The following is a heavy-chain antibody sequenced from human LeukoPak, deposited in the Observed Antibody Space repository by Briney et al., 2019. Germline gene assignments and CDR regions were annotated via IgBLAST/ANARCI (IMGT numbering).Heavy chain of an antibody. J-gene: IGHJ2*01. D-gene: IGHD2-15*01. CDR1: GGSISSSSYC. CDR3: ARPLGYCSGGSCRNWYFDL. V-gene: IGHV4-39*01. CDR2: IYYSGST. Sequence: SETLSLTCTVSGGSISSSSYCWGWIRQPPGKGLEWIGSIYYSGSTYYNPSLKSRVTISVDTSKNQFSLKLSSVTAADTAVYYCARPLGYCSGGSCRNWYFDLWGRGTLVTVSS.